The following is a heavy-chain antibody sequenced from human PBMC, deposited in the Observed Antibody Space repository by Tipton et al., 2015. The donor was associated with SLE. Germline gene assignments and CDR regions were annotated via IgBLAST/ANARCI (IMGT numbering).Heavy chain of an antibody. CDR1: GFTFSSYA. D-gene: IGHD4-17*01. CDR2: ISYEGSNK. CDR3: ARELGDYGFDY. J-gene: IGHJ4*02. Sequence: SLRLSCAASGFTFSSYAMHWVRQAPGKGLEWVAVISYEGSNKYYEDSVKGRFTISRDDSKNTVYLQMNSLRAEDTAVYYCARELGDYGFDYWGQGTLVTISS. V-gene: IGHV3-30*04.